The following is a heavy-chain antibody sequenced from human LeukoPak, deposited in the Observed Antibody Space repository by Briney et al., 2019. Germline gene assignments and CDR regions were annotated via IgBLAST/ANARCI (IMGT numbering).Heavy chain of an antibody. CDR1: GFSFSSYW. Sequence: SGGSLRLSCVASGFSFSSYWMSWVRQAPGKGLEWVANINEKGDEKFYVDSVRGRFTISRDNDKNSLYLKMNSLRAEDTAVYYCATATAEGYWGQGTLVTVSS. V-gene: IGHV3-7*01. CDR3: ATATAEGY. CDR2: INEKGDEK. J-gene: IGHJ4*02. D-gene: IGHD2-2*01.